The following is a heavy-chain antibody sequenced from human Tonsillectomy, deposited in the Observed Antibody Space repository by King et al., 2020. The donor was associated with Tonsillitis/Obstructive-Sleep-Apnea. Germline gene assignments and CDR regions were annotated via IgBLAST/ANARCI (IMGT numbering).Heavy chain of an antibody. Sequence: VQLVESGGGLVQPGRSLRLSCATSGFTFDDYAMHWVRQAPGKGLEWVAGIIWNSANIGYADSVKGRFTISRDNAKNYLYLQMNSMRAEDTALYYCAKDGERGAYYNFYFMDVWGKGTTVTVSS. CDR2: IIWNSANI. D-gene: IGHD1-26*01. CDR1: GFTFDDYA. CDR3: AKDGERGAYYNFYFMDV. V-gene: IGHV3-9*01. J-gene: IGHJ6*03.